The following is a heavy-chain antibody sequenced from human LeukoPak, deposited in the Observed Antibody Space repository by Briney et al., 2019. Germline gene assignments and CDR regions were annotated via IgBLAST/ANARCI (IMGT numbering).Heavy chain of an antibody. CDR3: TSPRSGTYDFDY. D-gene: IGHD1-26*01. V-gene: IGHV1-18*01. Sequence: ASVKVSCKASGYSFLDYGISWVRQAPGQGLEWMGWISAYNRSTNYAQKVQGRVTMTIETSTSTAYMELRGLRSDDTAVYYCTSPRSGTYDFDYWGQGTLVTVSS. J-gene: IGHJ4*02. CDR2: ISAYNRST. CDR1: GYSFLDYG.